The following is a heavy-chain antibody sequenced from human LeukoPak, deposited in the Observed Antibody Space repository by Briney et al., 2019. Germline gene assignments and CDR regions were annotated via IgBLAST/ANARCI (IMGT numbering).Heavy chain of an antibody. CDR2: INSNSGGT. CDR1: GYTFSGYY. D-gene: IGHD2-8*01. Sequence: ASVKVSCKASGYTFSGYYLHWVRQEPRQGREWMGWINSNSGGTNYAKKFLGRLTMIWDTFITTAYMKLTRLRSDDTAVYYCARDQLSNGPVLAFDIGGQGPRFTVSS. CDR3: ARDQLSNGPVLAFDI. V-gene: IGHV1-2*02. J-gene: IGHJ3*02.